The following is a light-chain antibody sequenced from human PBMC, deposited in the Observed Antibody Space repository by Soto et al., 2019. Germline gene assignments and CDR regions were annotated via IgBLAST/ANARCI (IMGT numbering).Light chain of an antibody. Sequence: EIVMTQSPATLSVSPGERATLSCRASQSVSSNLAWYQQKPGQAPRLLIYGASIRATGIPARFSGSGSGTEFTLTISSLQSEDFAVYYCQQYNNWPVWTFVQGTKVEIK. CDR3: QQYNNWPVWT. J-gene: IGKJ1*01. CDR1: QSVSSN. V-gene: IGKV3D-15*01. CDR2: GAS.